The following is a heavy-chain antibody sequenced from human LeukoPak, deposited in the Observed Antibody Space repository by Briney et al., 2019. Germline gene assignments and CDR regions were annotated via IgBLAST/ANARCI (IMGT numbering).Heavy chain of an antibody. V-gene: IGHV1-18*04. D-gene: IGHD2-15*01. J-gene: IGHJ5*02. CDR2: ISAYNGNT. CDR1: GYTFTGYY. CDR3: AFGGSPYSWFDP. Sequence: ASVKVSCKASGYTFTGYYMHWVRQAPGQGLEWMGWISAYNGNTNYAQKLQGRVTMTTDTSTSTAYMELRSLRSDDTAVYYCAFGGSPYSWFDPWGQGTLVTVSS.